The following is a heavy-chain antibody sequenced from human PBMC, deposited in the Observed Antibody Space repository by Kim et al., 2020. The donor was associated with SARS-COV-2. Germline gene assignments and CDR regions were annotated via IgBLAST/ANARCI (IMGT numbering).Heavy chain of an antibody. V-gene: IGHV3-21*01. J-gene: IGHJ2*01. Sequence: GGSLRLSCAASGFTFSSYSMNWVRQAPGKGLEWVSSISSSSSYIYYADSVKGRFTISRDNAKNSLYLQMNSLRAEDTAVYYCARGGYSSSWRNWYFDLWGRGTLVTVSS. CDR2: ISSSSSYI. CDR3: ARGGYSSSWRNWYFDL. D-gene: IGHD6-13*01. CDR1: GFTFSSYS.